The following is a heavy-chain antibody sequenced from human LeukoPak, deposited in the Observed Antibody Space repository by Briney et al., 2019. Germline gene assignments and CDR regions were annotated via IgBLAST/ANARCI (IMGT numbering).Heavy chain of an antibody. Sequence: GGSLRLSCAASGFTLNDFYMSWIRQAPGKGLEWVSDIGSSDNIISYADSVKGRSTISRDIAKNSLYLQVNSLRVEDTAVYYCAREVVAGTFDSWGQGTLVTVSS. CDR2: IGSSDNII. CDR3: AREVVAGTFDS. CDR1: GFTLNDFY. D-gene: IGHD6-19*01. J-gene: IGHJ4*02. V-gene: IGHV3-11*01.